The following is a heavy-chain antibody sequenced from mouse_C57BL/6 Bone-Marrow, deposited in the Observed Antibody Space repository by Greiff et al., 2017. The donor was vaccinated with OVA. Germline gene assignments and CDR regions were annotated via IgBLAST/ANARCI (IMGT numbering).Heavy chain of an antibody. CDR2: INPNNGGT. J-gene: IGHJ3*01. CDR1: GYTFTDYY. Sequence: EVKLQQSGPELVKPGASVKISCKASGYTFTDYYMNWVKQSHGKSLEWIGDINPNNGGTSYNQKFKGKATLTVDKSSSTAYMELRSLTSEDSAVYYCARYGYYAWFAYWGQGTLVTVSA. D-gene: IGHD2-3*01. CDR3: ARYGYYAWFAY. V-gene: IGHV1-26*01.